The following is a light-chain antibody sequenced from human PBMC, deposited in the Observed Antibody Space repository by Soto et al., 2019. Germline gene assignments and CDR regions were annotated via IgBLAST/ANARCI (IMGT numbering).Light chain of an antibody. CDR3: ISYSSSSTYV. J-gene: IGLJ1*01. CDR1: SSDVGGYDY. Sequence: QPVLPQPVAGSGAAGQSISISCTGTSSDVGGYDYVSWYQQPPGKAPKLIIYDVSDRPSGVSSRFSGSKSGNTASLTISWLQDEDEADYYCISYSSSSTYVFGTGTKVTVL. V-gene: IGLV2-14*01. CDR2: DVS.